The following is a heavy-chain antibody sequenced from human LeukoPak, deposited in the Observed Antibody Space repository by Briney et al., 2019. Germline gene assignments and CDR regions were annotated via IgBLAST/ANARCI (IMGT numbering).Heavy chain of an antibody. CDR2: IGPYNDNT. CDR1: GYTFTIYG. J-gene: IGHJ5*02. D-gene: IGHD4-11*01. CDR3: ARGSNCDDP. V-gene: IGHV1-18*01. Sequence: ASVTVSFTASGYTFTIYGISWVRQAPGQGRERMGWIGPYNDNTNYTQKLQGRVTMTTDTSTSTAYMELRSLRSDDTAVYYCARGSNCDDPWGQGTLVTVSS.